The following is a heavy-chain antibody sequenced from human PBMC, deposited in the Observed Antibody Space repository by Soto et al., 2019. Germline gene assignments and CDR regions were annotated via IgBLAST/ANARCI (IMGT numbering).Heavy chain of an antibody. V-gene: IGHV4-39*01. CDR3: ARKRITIFGVSIGPWFDP. J-gene: IGHJ5*02. CDR2: IYYSGST. Sequence: NPSETLSLTCTASGGSISSSSYYWGWIRQPPGKGLEWIGSIYYSGSTYYNPSLKSRVTISVDTSKNQFSLKLSSVTAADTAVYYCARKRITIFGVSIGPWFDPWGQGTLVTVSS. CDR1: GGSISSSSYY. D-gene: IGHD3-3*01.